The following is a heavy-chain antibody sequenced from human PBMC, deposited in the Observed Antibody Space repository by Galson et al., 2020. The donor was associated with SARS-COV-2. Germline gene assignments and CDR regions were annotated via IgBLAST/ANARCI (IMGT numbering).Heavy chain of an antibody. CDR1: GFTFNKFA. Sequence: GGSLRLSCAASGFTFNKFAMGWVRQAPGKGLEWVSSISGAGAGTYYADSVKGRFTISRDNFKNTLYLRLNSLRAEDTAVYYCVKDLDNSWHFDYWGQGTLVTVSS. CDR3: VKDLDNSWHFDY. J-gene: IGHJ4*02. CDR2: ISGAGAGT. V-gene: IGHV3-23*01. D-gene: IGHD6-13*01.